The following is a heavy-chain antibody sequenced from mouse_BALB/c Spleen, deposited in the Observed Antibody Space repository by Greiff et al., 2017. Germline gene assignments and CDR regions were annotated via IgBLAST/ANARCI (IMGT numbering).Heavy chain of an antibody. D-gene: IGHD3-2*01. CDR1: GFTFSSYY. V-gene: IGHV5-6-2*01. CDR3: ARRTARATAFAY. Sequence: EVHLVESGGGLVKLGGSLKLSCAASGFTFSSYYMSWVRQTPEKRLELVAAINSNGGSTYYPDTVKGRFTISRDNAKNTLYLQMSSLKSEDTALYYCARRTARATAFAYWGQGTLVTVSA. CDR2: INSNGGST. J-gene: IGHJ3*01.